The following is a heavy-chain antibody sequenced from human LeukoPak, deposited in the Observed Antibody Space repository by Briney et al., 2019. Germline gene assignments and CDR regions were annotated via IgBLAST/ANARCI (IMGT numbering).Heavy chain of an antibody. CDR1: GFPFSNFA. V-gene: IGHV3-30*04. D-gene: IGHD3-10*01. CDR3: ATSMVRGVPNAFDI. J-gene: IGHJ3*02. CDR2: ISNDGSKR. Sequence: GRSLRLSCAGSGFPFSNFALNWVRQAPGKGLEWVALISNDGSKRYADSVKGRFTISRDSSKNTLYLQMNSLRAEDTAVYYCATSMVRGVPNAFDIWGQGTMDTVSS.